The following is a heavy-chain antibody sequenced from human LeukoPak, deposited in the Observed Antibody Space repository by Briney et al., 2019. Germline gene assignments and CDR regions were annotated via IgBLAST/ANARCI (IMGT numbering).Heavy chain of an antibody. D-gene: IGHD3-9*01. V-gene: IGHV7-4-1*02. CDR1: GYTFTSNA. CDR2: INTNNGNP. J-gene: IGHJ5*02. Sequence: ASVKVSCEASGYTFTSNAINWVRQAPGQGLEWMGWINTNNGNPTYAQGFTGRFVFSLDTSVSTAYLQINSLKAEDTAVYYCARSSDWYPWGQGTLVTVSS. CDR3: ARSSDWYP.